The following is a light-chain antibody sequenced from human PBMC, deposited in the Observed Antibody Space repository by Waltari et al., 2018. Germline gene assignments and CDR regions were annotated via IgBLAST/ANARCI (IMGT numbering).Light chain of an antibody. CDR1: NSDVGGYDY. V-gene: IGLV2-14*03. Sequence: QSALTQPASVSGSPGQSITISCTGTNSDVGGYDYVSWYQQHAGQAPKLVIYDVSKRPSGVSNLFAGSKSGNTASLTIAGLQAEDEANYYCNSYSTTSAPVVFGGGTTLTVL. CDR2: DVS. J-gene: IGLJ2*01. CDR3: NSYSTTSAPVV.